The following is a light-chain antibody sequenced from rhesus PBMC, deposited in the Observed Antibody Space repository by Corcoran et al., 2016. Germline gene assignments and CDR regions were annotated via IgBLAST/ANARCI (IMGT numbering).Light chain of an antibody. CDR2: AAS. CDR1: ESVNNY. V-gene: IGKV1-74*01. CDR3: QHSYRLPPWT. Sequence: DIQMTQSPSSLSASVGDRVTITCRASESVNNYLHWYQQKPGKAPNLLIYAASNLQSGVPSRFSGSGSGTDSTFTISSLQPEDVATYYCQHSYRLPPWTFGQGTKVEIK. J-gene: IGKJ1*01.